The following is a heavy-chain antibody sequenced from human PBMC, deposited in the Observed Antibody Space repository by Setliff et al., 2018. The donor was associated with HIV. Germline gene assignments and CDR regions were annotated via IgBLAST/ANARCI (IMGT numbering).Heavy chain of an antibody. CDR1: GFSFSSYA. V-gene: IGHV3-23*01. Sequence: GGSLRLSCAAYGFSFSSYAMSWVRQAPGKGLEGVSGIGGSGGSTYYADSVKGRFTISRNYSKNMVYLQVRSLRAEDSAVYYCAKAIDRTGLHFDYWGQGTLVTVSS. D-gene: IGHD1-1*01. J-gene: IGHJ4*02. CDR2: IGGSGGST. CDR3: AKAIDRTGLHFDY.